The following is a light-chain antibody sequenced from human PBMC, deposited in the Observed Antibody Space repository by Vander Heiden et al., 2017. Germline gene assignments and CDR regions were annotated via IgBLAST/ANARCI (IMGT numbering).Light chain of an antibody. CDR1: QGISSA. Sequence: SASVGDRVTITCRASQGISSALAWYQQKPGKAPKLLIYDASSLESGVPSRFSGSGSLTDFTLTIIILQPDAFATYYFPPFPNYPLTFGGGTKV. J-gene: IGKJ4*01. V-gene: IGKV1D-13*01. CDR2: DAS. CDR3: PPFPNYPLT.